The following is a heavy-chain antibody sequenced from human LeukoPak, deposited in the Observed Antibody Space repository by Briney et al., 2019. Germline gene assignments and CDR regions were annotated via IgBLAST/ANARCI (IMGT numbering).Heavy chain of an antibody. J-gene: IGHJ4*02. CDR2: IWYDGSRK. CDR3: AKEVGADLGS. V-gene: IGHV3-33*06. D-gene: IGHD1-26*01. CDR1: GFTFSSYA. Sequence: GGSLRLSCGASGFTFSSYAIHWVRQAPGKGLEWVAIIWYDGSRKYYADSVKGQFSISRDNSKNMVYLQMNSLRAEDTAVYYCAKEVGADLGSWGQGTLVTVSS.